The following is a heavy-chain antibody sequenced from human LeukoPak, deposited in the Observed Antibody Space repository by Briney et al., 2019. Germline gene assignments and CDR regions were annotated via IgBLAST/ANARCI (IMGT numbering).Heavy chain of an antibody. J-gene: IGHJ3*02. CDR2: ISHSGST. CDR3: ARETRLHSGSYSNDAFDI. Sequence: PSETLSLTCTVSGGSISSYYWSWIRQPPGKGLEWIGYISHSGSTDYNPSLKSRVTISLDTSKNQFSLRLSSVTAADTAVYYCARETRLHSGSYSNDAFDIWGQGTMVTVSS. D-gene: IGHD1-26*01. CDR1: GGSISSYY. V-gene: IGHV4-59*01.